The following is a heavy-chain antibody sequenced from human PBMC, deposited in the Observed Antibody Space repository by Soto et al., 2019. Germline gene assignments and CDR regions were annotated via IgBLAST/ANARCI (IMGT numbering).Heavy chain of an antibody. V-gene: IGHV3-30*18. CDR3: AKDHLTTTVTTVGY. J-gene: IGHJ4*02. Sequence: QVQLVESGGGVVQPGRSLRLSCAASGFTFSNYGMHWVRQAPGKGLEWVAVISYHGIDKYYADSVKGRFTISRDNSKNKMYLQMDSLRAEDTAVYYCAKDHLTTTVTTVGYWGQGTLVTVSS. CDR2: ISYHGIDK. CDR1: GFTFSNYG. D-gene: IGHD4-17*01.